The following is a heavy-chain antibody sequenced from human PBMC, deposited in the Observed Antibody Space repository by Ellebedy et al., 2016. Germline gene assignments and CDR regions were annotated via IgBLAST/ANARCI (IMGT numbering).Heavy chain of an antibody. Sequence: GESLKISCIASGFTFRNSAMSWVRQAPGKGLEWVAVISYDGSRKYYADSVKGRFTISRDNSKNTLYLQMNSLRAEDTAVYYCARDKRDDSSGYALPTTGLYFDLWGRGTLVTVSS. J-gene: IGHJ2*01. CDR1: GFTFRNSA. CDR3: ARDKRDDSSGYALPTTGLYFDL. D-gene: IGHD3-22*01. V-gene: IGHV3-30*03. CDR2: ISYDGSRK.